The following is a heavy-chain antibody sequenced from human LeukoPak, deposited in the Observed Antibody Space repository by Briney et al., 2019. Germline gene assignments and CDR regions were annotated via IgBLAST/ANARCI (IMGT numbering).Heavy chain of an antibody. J-gene: IGHJ4*02. D-gene: IGHD3-10*01. Sequence: GGSLRLSCAASGFTFSTYAMSWVRQAPGMRLEWVSSISDGGDNTHYAASVKGRFTISRDNSRNTLYLQMNSLRAEDTALYYCVKFFLPYLAGGTGSLWGQGTLVTVSS. CDR1: GFTFSTYA. CDR3: VKFFLPYLAGGTGSL. V-gene: IGHV3-23*01. CDR2: ISDGGDNT.